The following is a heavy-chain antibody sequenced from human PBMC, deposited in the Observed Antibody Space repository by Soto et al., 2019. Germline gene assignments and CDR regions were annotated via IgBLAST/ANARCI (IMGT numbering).Heavy chain of an antibody. CDR3: ARIRSTVKTSYYFDY. CDR1: GYTFTSYY. V-gene: IGHV1-46*03. D-gene: IGHD4-17*01. Sequence: QVQLVQSGAEVKKPGASVKVSYKASGYTFTSYYMHWVRQAPGQGLEWMGIINPSGGSTSYAQKFQGRVTMTRDTSTSTVYMELSSLRSEDTAVYYCARIRSTVKTSYYFDYWGQGTLVTVSS. J-gene: IGHJ4*02. CDR2: INPSGGST.